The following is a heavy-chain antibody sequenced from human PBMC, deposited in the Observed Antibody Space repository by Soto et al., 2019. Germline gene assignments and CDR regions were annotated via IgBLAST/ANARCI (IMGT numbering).Heavy chain of an antibody. CDR3: ASHPRDYYDRSPMDS. J-gene: IGHJ1*01. D-gene: IGHD3-22*01. Sequence: PSETLSLTCTVSGGSISSSSYSWGWIRQPPGKGLDWIGSMYHSGSTYYNPSLKSRVTISVDTSKNQFSLKLSSVTAADTAVYYCASHPRDYYDRSPMDSWGRGTLATFSS. CDR2: MYHSGST. CDR1: GGSISSSSYS. V-gene: IGHV4-39*01.